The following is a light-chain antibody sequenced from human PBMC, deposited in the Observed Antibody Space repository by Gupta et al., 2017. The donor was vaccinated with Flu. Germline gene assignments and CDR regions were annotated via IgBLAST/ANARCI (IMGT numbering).Light chain of an antibody. CDR1: QSVRSN. V-gene: IGKV3-15*01. Sequence: EIVMTQSPATLSVSPGERATLSCRASQSVRSNLAWYQQKPRQAPRLLIYGASIRDTGIPARFSGSGCGKKFSLAISSRQSEDFAVYYCQQHKDCLPITFGRGTKVDIK. J-gene: IGKJ4*01. CDR2: GAS. CDR3: QQHKDCLPIT.